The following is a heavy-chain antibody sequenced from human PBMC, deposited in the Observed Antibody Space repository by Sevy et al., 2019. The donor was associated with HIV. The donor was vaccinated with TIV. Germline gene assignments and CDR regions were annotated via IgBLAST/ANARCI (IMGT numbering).Heavy chain of an antibody. CDR1: GFDIRSNY. Sequence: WGSLRLSCVVSGFDIRSNYMSWVRQAPGKGLEWVSHIYAGGTAYYADSVKGRFTFSRDDSKNTVSLQMRSLRVEDSAVYYCASEYCSRGSCFFDYWGQGIQVTVSS. CDR3: ASEYCSRGSCFFDY. J-gene: IGHJ4*02. V-gene: IGHV3-53*01. D-gene: IGHD2-15*01. CDR2: IYAGGTA.